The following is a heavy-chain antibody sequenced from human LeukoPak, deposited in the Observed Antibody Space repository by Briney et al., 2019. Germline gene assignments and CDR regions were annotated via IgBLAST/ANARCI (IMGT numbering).Heavy chain of an antibody. J-gene: IGHJ3*02. D-gene: IGHD5-18*01. V-gene: IGHV3-23*01. CDR3: AKDLSPRYSYGFGDAFDI. CDR2: ISGSGGST. Sequence: PGGSLRLSCAASGFTFSSYAMSWVRQAPGKGLEWASAISGSGGSTYYADSVKGRFTISRDNSKNTLYLQMNSLRAEDTAVYYCAKDLSPRYSYGFGDAFDIWGQGTMVTVSS. CDR1: GFTFSSYA.